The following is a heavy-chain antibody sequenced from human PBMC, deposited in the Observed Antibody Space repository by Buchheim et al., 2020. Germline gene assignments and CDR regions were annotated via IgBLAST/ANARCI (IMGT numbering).Heavy chain of an antibody. D-gene: IGHD5-18*01. V-gene: IGHV3-33*01. CDR2: IWDDGNNK. J-gene: IGHJ4*02. CDR1: GFTFSTYG. CDR3: ARWYSSRFFLDY. Sequence: VQLVESGGGVVQPGRSLRLSCAASGFTFSTYGMHWVRQAPGKGLEWVAVIWDDGNNKYYADSVKGRSTISRDNSKNTLYLQMNSLRAEDTAVYYCARWYSSRFFLDYWGQGTL.